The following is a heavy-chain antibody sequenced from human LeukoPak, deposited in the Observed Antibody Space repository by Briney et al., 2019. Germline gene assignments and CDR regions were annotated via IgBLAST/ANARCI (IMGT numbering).Heavy chain of an antibody. V-gene: IGHV3-48*01. CDR3: ASGRSGWPNEAFDI. J-gene: IGHJ3*02. Sequence: GGSLRLSCAASGFTFSSYSMNWVRQAPGKGLEWLSYISPSGENKLYADSVKGRFSISRDNAKNSVYLQMDSLRAEDTAVYYCASGRSGWPNEAFDIWGQGTMVTVTS. CDR1: GFTFSSYS. CDR2: ISPSGENK. D-gene: IGHD6-19*01.